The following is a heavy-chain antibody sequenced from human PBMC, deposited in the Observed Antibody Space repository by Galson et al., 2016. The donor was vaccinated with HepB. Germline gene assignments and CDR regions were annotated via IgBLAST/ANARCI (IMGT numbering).Heavy chain of an antibody. J-gene: IGHJ4*02. CDR1: GFTFSPYA. D-gene: IGHD1-1*01. CDR2: ISGSDGST. CDR3: AKATATSWASFDY. Sequence: SLRLSCAASGFTFSPYAMNWVRQAPGKGLEWVSTISGSDGSTYYADSVKGRFTTSRDNSKNTLYLQMNSLRAEDTAVYYCAKATATSWASFDYRGQGTLVTVSS. V-gene: IGHV3-23*01.